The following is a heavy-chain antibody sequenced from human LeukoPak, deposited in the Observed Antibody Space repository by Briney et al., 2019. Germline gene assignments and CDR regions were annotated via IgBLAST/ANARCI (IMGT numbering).Heavy chain of an antibody. V-gene: IGHV4-31*03. CDR2: IYYSGST. CDR1: GGSISSGGYY. Sequence: SQTLSLTCTVSGGSISSGGYYWSWIRQHPGKGLEWIGYIYYSGSTYYNPSLKSRVTISVDTSKNQFSLKVTSVAAADTAVYFCARRVTGDLRRFDYWGQGTLVTVSS. CDR3: ARRVTGDLRRFDY. J-gene: IGHJ4*02. D-gene: IGHD7-27*01.